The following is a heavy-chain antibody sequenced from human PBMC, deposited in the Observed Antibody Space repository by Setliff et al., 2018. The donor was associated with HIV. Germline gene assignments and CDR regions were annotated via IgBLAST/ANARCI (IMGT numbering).Heavy chain of an antibody. V-gene: IGHV1-46*03. CDR2: IIPSTGNT. J-gene: IGHJ4*02. CDR3: AGPENSGSRATFLGY. Sequence: ASVKVSCKASGYTFTSYYMHWVRQAPGQGLEWMTMIIPSTGNTNYAQKFQGRVTVARDTSASTAYVELSSLRSEDTAVYYCAGPENSGSRATFLGYWGQGTLVTVSS. D-gene: IGHD1-26*01. CDR1: GYTFTSYY.